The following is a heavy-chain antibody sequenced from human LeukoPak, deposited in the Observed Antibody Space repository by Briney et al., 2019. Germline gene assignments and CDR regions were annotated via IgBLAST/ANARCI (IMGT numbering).Heavy chain of an antibody. CDR3: ARIGYSSSSFDY. CDR1: EFTFSRYW. D-gene: IGHD6-6*01. V-gene: IGHV3-7*03. J-gene: IGHJ4*02. CDR2: IKQDGSTK. Sequence: GGSLRLSCAASEFTFSRYWMSWVRQAPGRGLEWVANIKQDGSTKYYLDSVKGRLTVSRDNAKNSVFLQINSLRAEDTAIYYCARIGYSSSSFDYWGQGTLVTVSS.